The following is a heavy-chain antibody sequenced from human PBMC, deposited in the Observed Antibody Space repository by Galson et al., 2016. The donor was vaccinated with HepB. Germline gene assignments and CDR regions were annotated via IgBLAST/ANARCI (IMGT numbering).Heavy chain of an antibody. CDR3: ARDDGGNGWDV. Sequence: SLRLSCAASGFTFDDYGMSWVRQAPGKGLEWVAGINWNGGTTAHIDSVKGRFTISRDNAKNSLYLQMHSLRAADTAVYYCARDDGGNGWDVWGQGTTVTVSS. CDR2: INWNGGTT. V-gene: IGHV3-20*04. CDR1: GFTFDDYG. J-gene: IGHJ6*02. D-gene: IGHD3-16*01.